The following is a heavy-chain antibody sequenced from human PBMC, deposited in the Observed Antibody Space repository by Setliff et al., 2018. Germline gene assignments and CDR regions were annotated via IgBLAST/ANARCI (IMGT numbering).Heavy chain of an antibody. V-gene: IGHV3-23*01. CDR3: AKDRNGYSSGWTLFDY. CDR1: GFTFSSYW. Sequence: GSLRLSCAASGFTFSSYWMTWVRQAPGKGLEWVSGISGSGGATYYAASVKGRFSISRDNSKNTLYLQMNSLRAEDTAVYYCAKDRNGYSSGWTLFDYWGQGTLVTVSS. J-gene: IGHJ4*02. D-gene: IGHD6-19*01. CDR2: ISGSGGAT.